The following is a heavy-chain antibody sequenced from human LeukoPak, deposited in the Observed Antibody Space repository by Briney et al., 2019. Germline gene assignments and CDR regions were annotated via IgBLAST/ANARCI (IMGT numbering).Heavy chain of an antibody. Sequence: GASVKVSCKASGYTFTGYYMHWVRQAPGQGLEWMGWINPNSGGTNYAQKFQGRVTMTRDTSISTAYMELSRLRSDDTAVYYCARDKAVTTEVTQHFQHWGQGTLVTVSS. D-gene: IGHD4-23*01. V-gene: IGHV1-2*02. J-gene: IGHJ1*01. CDR1: GYTFTGYY. CDR3: ARDKAVTTEVTQHFQH. CDR2: INPNSGGT.